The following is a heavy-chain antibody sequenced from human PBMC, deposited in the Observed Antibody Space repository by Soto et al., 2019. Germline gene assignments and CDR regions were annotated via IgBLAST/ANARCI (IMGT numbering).Heavy chain of an antibody. CDR1: GYTFTSYG. V-gene: IGHV1-18*01. Sequence: ASVKVSCKASGYTFTSYGSSWVRQAPGQGLEWMGWISAYNGNTNYAQKLQGRVTMTTDTSTSTAYMELRSLRSDDTAVYCCARETADYYDFWSGYHAAMDVWGKGTTVTVSS. D-gene: IGHD3-3*01. CDR2: ISAYNGNT. CDR3: ARETADYYDFWSGYHAAMDV. J-gene: IGHJ6*03.